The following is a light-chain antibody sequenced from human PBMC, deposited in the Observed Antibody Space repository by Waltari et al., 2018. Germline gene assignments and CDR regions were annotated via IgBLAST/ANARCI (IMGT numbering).Light chain of an antibody. Sequence: SGTPGQTVSISCSGSSSSIGSNPVSWYQVLPGAAPRLLIHTDSQRPSGVPDRFSASRSGTSSSLAISGLQFEDAAEYYCAAWVDSLYGCFFGTGTRVTVL. CDR1: SSSIGSNP. CDR2: TDS. J-gene: IGLJ1*01. V-gene: IGLV1-44*01. CDR3: AAWVDSLYGCF.